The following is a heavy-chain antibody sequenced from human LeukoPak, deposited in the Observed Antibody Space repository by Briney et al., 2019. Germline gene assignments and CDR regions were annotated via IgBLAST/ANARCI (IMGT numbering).Heavy chain of an antibody. CDR3: ARSRGYSYGYEYFQH. Sequence: GESLKISCKGSGYSFTIYWIGWVRQMPGKGLEWMGIIYPGDSDTRYSPSFQGQVTISADKSISTAYLQWSSLKASDTATYYCARSRGYSYGYEYFQHWGQGTLVTVSS. D-gene: IGHD5-18*01. J-gene: IGHJ1*01. V-gene: IGHV5-51*01. CDR2: IYPGDSDT. CDR1: GYSFTIYW.